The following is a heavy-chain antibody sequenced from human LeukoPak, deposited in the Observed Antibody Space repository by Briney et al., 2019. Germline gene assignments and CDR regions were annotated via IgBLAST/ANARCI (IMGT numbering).Heavy chain of an antibody. D-gene: IGHD2-2*01. CDR2: IYSDGRT. Sequence: GGSLRLSCAASGFTVSSSHLTWVRQAPGKGLEWVSLIYSDGRTYYADSVRGRFTISRDNSKNALYLQMNSLRVEDTAVFYCVRPKHSSTSWLHYGMDVWGQGTTVTVSS. CDR3: VRPKHSSTSWLHYGMDV. CDR1: GFTVSSSH. J-gene: IGHJ6*02. V-gene: IGHV3-66*04.